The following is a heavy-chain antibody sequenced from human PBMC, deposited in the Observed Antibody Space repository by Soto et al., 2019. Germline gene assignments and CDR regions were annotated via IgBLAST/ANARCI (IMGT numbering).Heavy chain of an antibody. V-gene: IGHV1-8*01. CDR2: MNPNSGNT. Sequence: QVQLVQSGAEVKKRGASVKVSCKASGYTFTSYDINWVRQATGQGLEWMGWMNPNSGNTGYAQKSQGRVTMTRNTSLSTAYMELSSLRSEDTAVYYCARERSAAGTGWFDPWGQGTLVTVSS. D-gene: IGHD6-13*01. CDR3: ARERSAAGTGWFDP. CDR1: GYTFTSYD. J-gene: IGHJ5*02.